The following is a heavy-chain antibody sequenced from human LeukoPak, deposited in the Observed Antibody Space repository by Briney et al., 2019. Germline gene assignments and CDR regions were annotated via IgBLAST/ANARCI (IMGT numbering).Heavy chain of an antibody. V-gene: IGHV3-23*01. CDR1: GFTFSSYA. CDR3: AKMLANIVVAPAAIGFDY. D-gene: IGHD2-2*01. Sequence: GGSLRLSCAASGFTFSSYAMSWVRQAPGKGLEWVSAISGSGGSTYYADSVKGRFTISRDNSKNTLYLQMNSLRAEDTAVYYCAKMLANIVVAPAAIGFDYWGQGTLVTVSS. CDR2: ISGSGGST. J-gene: IGHJ4*02.